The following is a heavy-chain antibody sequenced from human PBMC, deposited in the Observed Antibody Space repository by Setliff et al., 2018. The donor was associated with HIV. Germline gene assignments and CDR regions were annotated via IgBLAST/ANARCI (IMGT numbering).Heavy chain of an antibody. J-gene: IGHJ3*02. Sequence: ASVKVSCKVSGYTFTDYYMHWVQQAPGKGLEWMGLVDPEDGETIYAEKFQGRVTITADTSTDTAYMQLSSLKFEDTAVYYCATRPPGVHGFSIWGQGTMVTVSS. V-gene: IGHV1-69-2*01. D-gene: IGHD3-10*01. CDR2: VDPEDGET. CDR3: ATRPPGVHGFSI. CDR1: GYTFTDYY.